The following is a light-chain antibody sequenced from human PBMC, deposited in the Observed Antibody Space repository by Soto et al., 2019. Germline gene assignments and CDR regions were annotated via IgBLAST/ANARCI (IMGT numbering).Light chain of an antibody. CDR1: SSDVGGYNY. J-gene: IGLJ1*01. CDR3: SSYTSSSIYV. V-gene: IGLV2-14*01. CDR2: DVS. Sequence: SALTQPASVSGSPGQSITISYTGTSSDVGGYNYVSWYQQHPGKAPKLMIYDVSNRPSGVSNRFSGSKSGNTASLTISGLQAEDEADYYCSSYTSSSIYVFGTGTKVTVL.